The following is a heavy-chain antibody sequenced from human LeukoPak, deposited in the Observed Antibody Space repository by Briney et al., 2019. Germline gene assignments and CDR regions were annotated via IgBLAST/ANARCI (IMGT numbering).Heavy chain of an antibody. CDR1: GFTFSNAW. Sequence: GGSLRLSCAAPGFTFSNAWTGWVRQAPGKGLEWVGRIISKTDGRTTDYAAPVKSRFTISRDDSKNTLYLQTNSLKTENTAVYYCTTDVPITMIVVVQNYWGQGTLVTVSS. V-gene: IGHV3-15*01. CDR2: IISKTDGRTT. D-gene: IGHD3-22*01. CDR3: TTDVPITMIVVVQNY. J-gene: IGHJ4*02.